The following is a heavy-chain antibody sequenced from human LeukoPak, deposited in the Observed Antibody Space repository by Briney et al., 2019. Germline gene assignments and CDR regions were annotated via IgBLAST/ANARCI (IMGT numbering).Heavy chain of an antibody. V-gene: IGHV1-8*01. J-gene: IGHJ4*02. D-gene: IGHD2-2*01. CDR3: ARGGAYCSSTSCYFDY. CDR1: GYTFTSYD. CDR2: MNPNSGNT. Sequence: GASVKVSCKASGYTFTSYDINWVRPATGQGLEWMGWMNPNSGNTGYAQKFQGRVTMTRNTSISTAYMELSSLRSEDTAVYYCARGGAYCSSTSCYFDYWGQGTLVTVSS.